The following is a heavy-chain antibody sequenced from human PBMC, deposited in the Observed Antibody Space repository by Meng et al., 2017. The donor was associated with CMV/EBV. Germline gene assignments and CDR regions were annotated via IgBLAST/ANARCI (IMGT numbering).Heavy chain of an antibody. Sequence: GGSLRLSCAASGFTFSNAWMSWVRQAPGKGLEWVGRIKSKTDGGTTDYAAPVNGRFTISRDDSKNTLYLQMNSLKTEDTAVYYCTTHYYGSGSGVYWGQGTLVTVSS. V-gene: IGHV3-15*01. CDR3: TTHYYGSGSGVY. CDR2: IKSKTDGGTT. D-gene: IGHD3-10*01. CDR1: GFTFSNAW. J-gene: IGHJ4*02.